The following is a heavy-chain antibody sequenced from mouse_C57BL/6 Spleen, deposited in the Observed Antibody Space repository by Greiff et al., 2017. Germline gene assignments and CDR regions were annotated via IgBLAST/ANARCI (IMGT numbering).Heavy chain of an antibody. CDR3: TREDYGSSFFDY. V-gene: IGHV5-9-1*02. Sequence: EVQLVESGAGLVKPGGSLKLSCAASGFTFSSYAMSWVRQTPEKRLEWVAFISSGGDYIYYADTVKGRFTISRDNARNTLYLQMSSLKSEDTAMYYCTREDYGSSFFDYWGQGTTLTVSS. J-gene: IGHJ2*01. CDR1: GFTFSSYA. D-gene: IGHD1-1*01. CDR2: ISSGGDYI.